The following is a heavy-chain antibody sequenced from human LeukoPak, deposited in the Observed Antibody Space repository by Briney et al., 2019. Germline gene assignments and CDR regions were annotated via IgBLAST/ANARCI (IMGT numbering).Heavy chain of an antibody. Sequence: GGSLRLSCAASGFTFSSYWMHWVHQAPGKGLLWVSLINSDGNNRGYADSVKGRFTVSRDNAKNTLYLQMNSLKTEDTAVYYCMERVDVWGQGTTVTVSS. CDR1: GFTFSSYW. CDR2: INSDGNNR. D-gene: IGHD1-1*01. J-gene: IGHJ6*02. V-gene: IGHV3-74*01. CDR3: MERVDV.